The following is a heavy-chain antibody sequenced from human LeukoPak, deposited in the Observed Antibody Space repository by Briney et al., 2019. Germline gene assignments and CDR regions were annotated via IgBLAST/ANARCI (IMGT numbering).Heavy chain of an antibody. V-gene: IGHV3-53*01. CDR2: IYSGGGT. J-gene: IGHJ4*02. Sequence: GGSLRLSCAASGFTVSSNYMSWVRQAPGKGLEWVSVIYSGGGTYYADSVKGRFTISRDNAKNSLYLQMNSLRAEDTAVYYCARGMNSGYSYGCLDYWGQGTLVTVSS. CDR3: ARGMNSGYSYGCLDY. D-gene: IGHD5-18*01. CDR1: GFTVSSNY.